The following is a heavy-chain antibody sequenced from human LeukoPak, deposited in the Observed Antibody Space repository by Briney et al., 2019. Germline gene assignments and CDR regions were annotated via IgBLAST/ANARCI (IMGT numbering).Heavy chain of an antibody. J-gene: IGHJ3*02. Sequence: VGSLRLSCAASGFTFSAYAMYWVRQAPGKGLEWASAISFDSTYIYYADSLEGRFTISRDNAKNSLYLQMNSLRAEDTAVYYCARDLYCSITRCTDVFDICGQGTLVTVSS. CDR2: ISFDSTYI. D-gene: IGHD2-2*01. V-gene: IGHV3-21*01. CDR1: GFTFSAYA. CDR3: ARDLYCSITRCTDVFDI.